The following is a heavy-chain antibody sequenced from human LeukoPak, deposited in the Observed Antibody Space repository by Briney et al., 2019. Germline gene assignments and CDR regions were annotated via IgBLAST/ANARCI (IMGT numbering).Heavy chain of an antibody. CDR3: ARDKGSGSYLDAFDI. CDR2: IYYSGST. Sequence: ETLSLTCTVSGGSISSYYWSWIRQPPGKGLEWIGNIYYSGSTNYNPSLKSRVTISVDTSKNQFSLKLSSVTAADTAVYYCARDKGSGSYLDAFDIWGQGTMVTVSS. J-gene: IGHJ3*02. D-gene: IGHD1-26*01. V-gene: IGHV4-59*12. CDR1: GGSISSYY.